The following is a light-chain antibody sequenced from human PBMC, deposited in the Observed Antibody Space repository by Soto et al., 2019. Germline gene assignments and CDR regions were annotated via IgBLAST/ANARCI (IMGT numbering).Light chain of an antibody. Sequence: EIVLTQSPGTLSLSPGESATLSCRASHNVTGRFLAWYHRKPGHSPRLLLYGASSRATGIPERFTGGGSVTDFTLSLCTLEPDDFAIYYCMQYADSSPTFGGGTRLEIK. CDR2: GAS. CDR3: MQYADSSPT. J-gene: IGKJ5*01. V-gene: IGKV3-20*01. CDR1: HNVTGRF.